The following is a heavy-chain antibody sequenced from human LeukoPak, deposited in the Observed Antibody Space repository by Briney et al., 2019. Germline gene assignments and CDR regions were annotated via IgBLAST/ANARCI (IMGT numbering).Heavy chain of an antibody. CDR1: GYTFTGYD. CDR2: MNPNSGNT. J-gene: IGHJ4*02. V-gene: IGHV1-8*01. CDR3: ARGPHIVVVTAIHLDY. D-gene: IGHD2-21*02. Sequence: GASVKVSCKASGYTFTGYDINWVRQATGQGLEWMGWMNPNSGNTGYAQKFQGRVTMTRNTSISTAYMELSSLRSEDTAVYYCARGPHIVVVTAIHLDYWGQGTLVTVSS.